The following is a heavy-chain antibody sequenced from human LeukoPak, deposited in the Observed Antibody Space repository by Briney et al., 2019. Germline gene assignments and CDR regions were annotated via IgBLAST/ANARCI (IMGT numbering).Heavy chain of an antibody. CDR2: ISSSSDYI. J-gene: IGHJ4*02. CDR3: ASGHYDYVWGSISPTNYFDN. V-gene: IGHV3-21*01. CDR1: AFTFNNFP. Sequence: PGGSLRLSCTASAFTFNNFPMHWVRQAPGKGLEWVSSISSSSDYIFYADSVKGRFTISRDNAQNSLYLQMNSLRVEDTAVYYCASGHYDYVWGSISPTNYFDNWGQGTLVTVSS. D-gene: IGHD3-16*01.